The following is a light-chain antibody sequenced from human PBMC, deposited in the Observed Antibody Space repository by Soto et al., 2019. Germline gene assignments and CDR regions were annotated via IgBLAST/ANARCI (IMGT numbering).Light chain of an antibody. CDR3: QQYGGSPRT. Sequence: IMMRQSPSTLSRSPAQRAALSSRASQSVSINLAWYQQKPGQGPRLLISGASSRATGIPDRFSGSGSGTDFTLTTSTLEPEDFAVYYCQQYGGSPRTFGQGTKVDI. V-gene: IGKV3-20*01. CDR2: GAS. J-gene: IGKJ1*01. CDR1: QSVSIN.